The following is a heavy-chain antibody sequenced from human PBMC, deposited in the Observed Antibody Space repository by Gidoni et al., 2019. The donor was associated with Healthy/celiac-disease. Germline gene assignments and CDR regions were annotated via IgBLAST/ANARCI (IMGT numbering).Heavy chain of an antibody. CDR2: ISYDGSNK. D-gene: IGHD3-22*01. V-gene: IGHV3-30-3*01. J-gene: IGHJ4*02. CDR3: ARENTMIVVVITILDY. CDR1: GSTFSCYA. Sequence: QVQLVESGGGVVQPGRSLRLSCAASGSTFSCYAMHWVRQAPGKGLEWVAVISYDGSNKYYADSVKGRFTISRDNSKNTLYLQMNSLRAEDTAVYYCARENTMIVVVITILDYWGQGTLVTVSS.